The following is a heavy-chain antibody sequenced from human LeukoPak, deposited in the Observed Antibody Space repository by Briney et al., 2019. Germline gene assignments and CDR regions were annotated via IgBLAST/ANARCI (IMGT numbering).Heavy chain of an antibody. CDR1: GFTFSTHW. V-gene: IGHV3-7*05. J-gene: IGHJ6*02. Sequence: GGSLRLSCEASGFTFSTHWMTWVGQAPGKGLEWVASINPDGSEKYYVDSVKGRFTFSRDNAQESLYLQMNSLTAEDAAVYYCARGHYGMGVWSQGTTVTVSS. CDR2: INPDGSEK. CDR3: ARGHYGMGV.